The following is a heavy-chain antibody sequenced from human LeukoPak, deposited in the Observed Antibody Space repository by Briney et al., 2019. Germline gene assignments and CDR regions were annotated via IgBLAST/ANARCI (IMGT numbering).Heavy chain of an antibody. CDR3: ASWSGCSGGSCYWYFDL. Sequence: ASVKVSCKASGYTFTGYYMHWVRQAPGQGLEWMGWINPNSGGTNYAQKFQGRVTMTRDTSISTAYMELSRLRSDDTAVYYCASWSGCSGGSCYWYFDLWGRGTLVTVSP. CDR1: GYTFTGYY. CDR2: INPNSGGT. D-gene: IGHD2-15*01. V-gene: IGHV1-2*02. J-gene: IGHJ2*01.